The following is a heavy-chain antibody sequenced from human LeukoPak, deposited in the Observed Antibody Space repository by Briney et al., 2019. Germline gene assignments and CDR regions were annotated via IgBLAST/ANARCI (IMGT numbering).Heavy chain of an antibody. J-gene: IGHJ4*02. Sequence: SVKVSCKASGGTFISYAINWVRQAPGQGLEWMGRIIPIFGTANYAQKFQGRVTITTDESTSTAYMELSSLRSEDTAVYYCARAPYYYDSSGYYKLGFFDYWGQGTLVTVSS. CDR3: ARAPYYYDSSGYYKLGFFDY. CDR2: IIPIFGTA. D-gene: IGHD3-22*01. V-gene: IGHV1-69*05. CDR1: GGTFISYA.